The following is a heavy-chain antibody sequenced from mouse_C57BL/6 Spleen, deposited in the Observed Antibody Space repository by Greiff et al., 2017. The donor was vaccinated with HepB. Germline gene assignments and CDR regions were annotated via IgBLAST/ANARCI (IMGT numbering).Heavy chain of an antibody. CDR2: IYPGSGNT. V-gene: IGHV1-66*01. CDR3: AGDYDGYFDV. J-gene: IGHJ1*03. CDR1: GYSFTSYY. Sequence: VQLQQSGPELVKPGASVKISCKASGYSFTSYYIHWVKQRPGQGLEWIGWIYPGSGNTKYNEKFKGKATLTADTSSSTAYMQLSSLTSEDSAVYYCAGDYDGYFDVWGTGTTVTVSS. D-gene: IGHD2-4*01.